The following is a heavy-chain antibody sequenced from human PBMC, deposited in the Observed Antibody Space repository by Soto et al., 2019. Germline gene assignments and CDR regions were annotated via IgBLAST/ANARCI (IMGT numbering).Heavy chain of an antibody. CDR2: INHSGST. V-gene: IGHV4-34*01. CDR1: GGSFSGYY. CDR3: ARGPPWIHAFDI. D-gene: IGHD5-12*01. J-gene: IGHJ3*02. Sequence: QVQLQQWGAGLLKPSETLSLTCAVYGGSFSGYYWSWIRQPPGKGLEWIGEINHSGSTNYNPSLNSRVTITVDTSKTQFALKLSSVTAADTAVYDCARGPPWIHAFDIWVQGTMVTVSS.